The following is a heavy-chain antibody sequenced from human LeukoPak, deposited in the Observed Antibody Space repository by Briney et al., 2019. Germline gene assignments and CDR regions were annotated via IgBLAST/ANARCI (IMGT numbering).Heavy chain of an antibody. CDR2: TYYRSKWYN. CDR1: GDSVSSNSAA. Sequence: SQTLSLTCAISGDSVSSNSAAWNWIRQSPSSGLEWLGRTYYRSKWYNEYAVSLKSRITIHPDTSKNQFSLQLNSVTPEDTAVYYCAREAGYSYGYSYWGQGTLVTVSS. CDR3: AREAGYSYGYSY. D-gene: IGHD5-18*01. V-gene: IGHV6-1*01. J-gene: IGHJ4*02.